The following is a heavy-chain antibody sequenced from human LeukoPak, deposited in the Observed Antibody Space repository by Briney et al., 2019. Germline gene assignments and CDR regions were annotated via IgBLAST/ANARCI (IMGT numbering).Heavy chain of an antibody. CDR2: IYPADSDI. J-gene: IGHJ5*02. CDR3: ARQEYCSGASCYTWFDP. D-gene: IGHD2-15*01. V-gene: IGHV5-51*01. CDR1: GYSINNYW. Sequence: GESLKISCKGSGYSINNYWIAWVRQMPGKGLEWMGIIYPADSDIIYSPSFQGQVTISADKSISTAYLQWNSLKASDTAMYYCARQEYCSGASCYTWFDPWGQGTLVTVPS.